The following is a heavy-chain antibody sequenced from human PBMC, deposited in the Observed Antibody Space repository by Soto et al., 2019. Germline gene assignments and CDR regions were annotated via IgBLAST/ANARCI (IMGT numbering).Heavy chain of an antibody. CDR1: GFNVGSNY. CDR2: ILRGGTT. CDR3: VKEGPRSSFDA. Sequence: EVQLVESGGGLIQPGGSLTLTCAASGFNVGSNYMTWVRQAPGKGLEWVSVILRGGTTSYADFVKGRFTISRDNSNNTVSLQMSSLRAEDTAVYYCVKEGPRSSFDAWGQGTLVTVSS. D-gene: IGHD1-26*01. J-gene: IGHJ5*02. V-gene: IGHV3-53*01.